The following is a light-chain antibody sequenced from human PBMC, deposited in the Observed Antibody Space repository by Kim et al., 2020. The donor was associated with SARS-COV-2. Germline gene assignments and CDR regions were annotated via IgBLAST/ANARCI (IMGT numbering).Light chain of an antibody. CDR1: QSISGW. Sequence: DIQMTQSPSTLSASVGDRVTITCRASQSISGWLAWYQQKPGKARNLLIYKASNLQSGVSSRFSGSGYGTEFTLTIDSLQPDDFATYFCQQYNSLTWTFGQGTKVDIK. V-gene: IGKV1-5*03. CDR3: QQYNSLTWT. J-gene: IGKJ1*01. CDR2: KAS.